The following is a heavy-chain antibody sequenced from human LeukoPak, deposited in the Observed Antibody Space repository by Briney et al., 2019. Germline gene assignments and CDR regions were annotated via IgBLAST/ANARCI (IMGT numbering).Heavy chain of an antibody. Sequence: PGGSLRLSCAASGFTFSSYSMNWVRQAPGKGLEWVSYISSPSSTIYYADSVKGRFTISRDNAKNSLYLQMNSLRAEDTAVYYCARDLEGYGGHAFDIWGQGTMVTVSS. V-gene: IGHV3-48*04. D-gene: IGHD4-23*01. CDR3: ARDLEGYGGHAFDI. CDR1: GFTFSSYS. J-gene: IGHJ3*02. CDR2: ISSPSSTI.